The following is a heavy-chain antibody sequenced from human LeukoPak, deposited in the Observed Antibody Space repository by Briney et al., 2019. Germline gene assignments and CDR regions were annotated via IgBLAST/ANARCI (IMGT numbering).Heavy chain of an antibody. Sequence: PGGSLRLSCAASGFTFGTYAMSWVRQAPGKGLEWVSTIDNSGGYTYYGDSVKGRFTISRDNSKNTLFLQMNSLRVEDSAVYYCARRLWVEITARPFDYWGQGTLVTVSS. J-gene: IGHJ4*02. V-gene: IGHV3-23*01. CDR1: GFTFGTYA. D-gene: IGHD4/OR15-4a*01. CDR2: IDNSGGYT. CDR3: ARRLWVEITARPFDY.